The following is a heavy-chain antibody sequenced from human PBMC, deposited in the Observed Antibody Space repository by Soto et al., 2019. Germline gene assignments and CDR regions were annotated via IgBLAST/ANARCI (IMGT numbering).Heavy chain of an antibody. CDR1: GFTFSSYA. D-gene: IGHD3-3*01. CDR2: ISYDGSNK. CDR3: ARDNTRSIFGVVRPYYYGMDV. J-gene: IGHJ6*02. Sequence: HPGGSLRLSCAASGFTFSSYAMYWVRQAPGKGLEWVAVISYDGSNKYYADSVKGRFTISRDNSKNTLYLQLNSLRAEDTALYYCARDNTRSIFGVVRPYYYGMDVWGLGTTVTVS. V-gene: IGHV3-30*04.